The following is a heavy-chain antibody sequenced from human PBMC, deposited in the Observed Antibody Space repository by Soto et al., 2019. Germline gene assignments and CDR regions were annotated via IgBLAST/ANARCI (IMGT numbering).Heavy chain of an antibody. CDR1: GYTLTELS. V-gene: IGHV1-24*01. CDR2: FDPEDGET. CDR3: AVSYCGGDCYPNLLRL. Sequence: GASVKVSCKVSGYTLTELSMHWVQQAPGKGLEWMGGFDPEDGETIYAQKFQGRVTMTEDTSTDTAYMELSSLRSEDTAVYYCAVSYCGGDCYPNLLRLWGQGXLVTVHS. D-gene: IGHD2-21*02. J-gene: IGHJ4*02.